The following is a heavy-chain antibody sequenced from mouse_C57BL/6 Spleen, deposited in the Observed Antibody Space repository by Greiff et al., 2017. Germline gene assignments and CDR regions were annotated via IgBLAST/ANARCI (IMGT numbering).Heavy chain of an antibody. J-gene: IGHJ3*01. CDR3: ARAGSSSPAWFAY. CDR1: GYTFTSYW. V-gene: IGHV1-53*01. Sequence: VQLQQPGTELVKPGASVKLSCKASGYTFTSYWMHWVKQRPGQGLEWIGNINPSNGGTNYNEKFKSKATLTVDKSSSTAYMQLSSLTSEDSAVYYCARAGSSSPAWFAYWGQGTLVTVSA. D-gene: IGHD1-1*01. CDR2: INPSNGGT.